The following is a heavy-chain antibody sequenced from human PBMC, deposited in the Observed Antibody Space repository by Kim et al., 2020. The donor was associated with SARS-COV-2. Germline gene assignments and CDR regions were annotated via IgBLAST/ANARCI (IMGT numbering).Heavy chain of an antibody. CDR3: ARVGTLRTYYDSSGDYTPLIY. CDR2: ISSSSSYI. D-gene: IGHD3-22*01. Sequence: GGSLRLSCAASGFTFSSYSMNWVRQAPGKGLEWVSSISSSSSYIYYADSVKGRFTISRDNAKNSLYLQMNSLRAEDTAVYYCARVGTLRTYYDSSGDYTPLIYWGQGTLVTVPS. V-gene: IGHV3-21*01. CDR1: GFTFSSYS. J-gene: IGHJ4*02.